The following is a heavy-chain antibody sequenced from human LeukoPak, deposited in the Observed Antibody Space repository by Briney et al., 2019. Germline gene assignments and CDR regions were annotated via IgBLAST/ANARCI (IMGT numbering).Heavy chain of an antibody. CDR2: ISWDGGST. D-gene: IGHD6-19*01. V-gene: IGHV3-43D*03. J-gene: IGHJ4*02. CDR3: AKERNLEIAVAGTIFDY. Sequence: GGSLRLSCAASGFTFDDYAMHWVRQAPGKGLEWVSLISWDGGSTYYADSVKGRFTISRDNSKNMIYLEMNSLRVEDTAVYYCAKERNLEIAVAGTIFDYWGQGTLVTVSS. CDR1: GFTFDDYA.